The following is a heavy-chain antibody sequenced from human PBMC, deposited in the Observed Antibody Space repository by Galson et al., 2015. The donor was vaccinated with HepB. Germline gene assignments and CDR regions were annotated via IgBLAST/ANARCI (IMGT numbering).Heavy chain of an antibody. V-gene: IGHV1-18*04. CDR1: GYTFSSYG. J-gene: IGHJ4*02. D-gene: IGHD3-10*01. CDR2: TSAYNGNT. Sequence: SVKVSCKASGYTFSSYGISWVRQVPGQGLEWMGWTSAYNGNTNYAQKFQGRVTMTTDISTNTAYMELQSLRSDDTAVYYCARTPFRDGSGSYYKYWGQGTLVTVSS. CDR3: ARTPFRDGSGSYYKY.